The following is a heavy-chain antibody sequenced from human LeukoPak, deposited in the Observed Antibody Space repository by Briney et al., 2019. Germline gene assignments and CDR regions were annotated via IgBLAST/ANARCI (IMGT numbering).Heavy chain of an antibody. V-gene: IGHV4-4*07. CDR1: GGSISSYY. J-gene: IGHJ5*02. CDR2: IYTSGST. D-gene: IGHD2-2*01. CDR3: AREEVVPAAILNWFDP. Sequence: SETLSLTCTVSGGSISSYYWSWIRQPAGKGLEWIGRIYTSGSTNYNPSLKSRVTISVDASKNQFSLKLSSVTAADTAVYYCAREEVVPAAILNWFDPWGQGTLVTVSS.